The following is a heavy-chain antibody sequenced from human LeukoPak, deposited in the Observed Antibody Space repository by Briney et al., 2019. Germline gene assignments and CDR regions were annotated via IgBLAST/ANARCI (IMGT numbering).Heavy chain of an antibody. Sequence: PSETLSLTCTVSGGSISSYYWSWIRQPPGKGLEWIGYIYYSGSTTYNPSLKSRVTMSVDTSNNQFSLKLSSVTAADTAVYYCARGPYYYDSSGYYGLVYWGQGTLVTVSS. D-gene: IGHD3-22*01. J-gene: IGHJ4*02. CDR1: GGSISSYY. CDR3: ARGPYYYDSSGYYGLVY. V-gene: IGHV4-59*12. CDR2: IYYSGST.